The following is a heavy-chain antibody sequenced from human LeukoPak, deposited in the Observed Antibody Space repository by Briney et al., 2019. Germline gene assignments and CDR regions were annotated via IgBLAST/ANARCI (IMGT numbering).Heavy chain of an antibody. Sequence: PGGSLRLSCAASGFTFSNAWMTWVRQAPGKGLEWVGRIKSKTDGGTTDYAAPVKGRFTISRDDSKDTLSLQMSSLKTEDTAVYYCTTDFYGGNLDYWGQGTLVTVSS. CDR2: IKSKTDGGTT. J-gene: IGHJ4*02. D-gene: IGHD4-23*01. CDR1: GFTFSNAW. CDR3: TTDFYGGNLDY. V-gene: IGHV3-15*01.